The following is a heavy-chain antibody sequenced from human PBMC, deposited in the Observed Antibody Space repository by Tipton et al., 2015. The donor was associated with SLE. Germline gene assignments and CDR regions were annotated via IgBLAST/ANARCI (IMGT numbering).Heavy chain of an antibody. D-gene: IGHD3-22*01. J-gene: IGHJ4*02. CDR1: GASISSYY. CDR2: VYDIEFT. CDR3: ARGGTYHDSSGNIDY. V-gene: IGHV4-59*01. Sequence: TLSLTCTVSGASISSYYWSWIRQPPGKGLEWIGYVYDIEFTNYIPSLKSRVTISLDTSKNQFSLKLSSVTAADTAVYYCARGGTYHDSSGNIDYWGQGTLVTASS.